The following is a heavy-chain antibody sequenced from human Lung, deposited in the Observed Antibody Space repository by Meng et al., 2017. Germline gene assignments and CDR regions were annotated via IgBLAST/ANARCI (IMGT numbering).Heavy chain of an antibody. J-gene: IGHJ4*02. V-gene: IGHV1-3*04. CDR1: GYSFTTYG. CDR3: ARDERGGPYYFDY. CDR2: FNTDNGDT. Sequence: QVQLVQSGAEVKKPGALVKVYCQASGYSFTTYGMHWLRQAPGQRLEWMGWFNTDNGDTHYSQKFQGRVTITRDTSARTAYMELSSLRSEDTAVYFCARDERGGPYYFDYWGQGTLVTVSS.